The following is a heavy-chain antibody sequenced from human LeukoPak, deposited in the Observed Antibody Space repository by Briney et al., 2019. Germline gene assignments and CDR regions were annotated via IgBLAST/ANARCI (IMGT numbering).Heavy chain of an antibody. CDR2: INWNGGST. D-gene: IGHD1-26*01. CDR3: ARYSFSGSYSYYFDY. CDR1: GFTFDDYG. Sequence: GGSLRLSCAASGFTFDDYGMSWVRQAPGKGLEWVSGINWNGGSTGYADSVKGRFTISRDNAKNSLCLQMNSLRAEDTALYYCARYSFSGSYSYYFDYWGQGTLVTVSS. J-gene: IGHJ4*02. V-gene: IGHV3-20*04.